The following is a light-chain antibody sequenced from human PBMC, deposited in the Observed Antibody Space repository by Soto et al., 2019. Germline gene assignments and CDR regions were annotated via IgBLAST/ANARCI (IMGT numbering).Light chain of an antibody. CDR1: TSDVGAYNY. V-gene: IGLV2-14*01. J-gene: IGLJ1*01. CDR3: SSYTSSTTYV. CDR2: QVS. Sequence: QSALTQPASVSGSPGQSIAISCTGTTSDVGAYNYVSWYQQHPGKAPKLMIYQVSNRPSGVSNRFSGSKSGNPASLTISGLQAEDEADYYCSSYTSSTTYVFGTGTKLTVL.